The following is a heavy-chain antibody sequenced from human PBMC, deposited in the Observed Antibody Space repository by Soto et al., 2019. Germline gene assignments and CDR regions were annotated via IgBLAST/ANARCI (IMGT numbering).Heavy chain of an antibody. Sequence: PLSVTCTVAYGSISSRGDYCIFIRQHPGKGLEWIGYIYYSGSTYYNPSLKSRVTISVDTSKNQFSLKLSSVTAADTAVYYCAAGNYYDSSLFPWFDPWGQGTLVTVSS. V-gene: IGHV4-31*03. CDR2: IYYSGST. J-gene: IGHJ5*02. CDR3: AAGNYYDSSLFPWFDP. CDR1: YGSISSRGDY. D-gene: IGHD3-22*01.